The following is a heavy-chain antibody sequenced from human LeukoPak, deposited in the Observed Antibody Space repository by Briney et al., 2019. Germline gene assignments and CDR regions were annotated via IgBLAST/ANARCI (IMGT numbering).Heavy chain of an antibody. D-gene: IGHD3-3*01. CDR3: AREGGGYDFWSGYKKGNWFDP. Sequence: ASVKVSCKASGYTFTGYYMHWVRQAPGQGLEWMGWINPNSGGTNYAQKFQGRVTMTRDTSISTAYMELSRLRSDDTAVYYCAREGGGYDFWSGYKKGNWFDPWGQGTLVTVSS. CDR1: GYTFTGYY. J-gene: IGHJ5*02. V-gene: IGHV1-2*02. CDR2: INPNSGGT.